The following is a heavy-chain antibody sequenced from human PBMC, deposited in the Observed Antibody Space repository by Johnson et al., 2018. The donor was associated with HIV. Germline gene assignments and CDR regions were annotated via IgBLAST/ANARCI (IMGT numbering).Heavy chain of an antibody. J-gene: IGHJ3*02. CDR1: GFTFDDHG. V-gene: IGHV3-20*04. D-gene: IGHD7-27*01. Sequence: VQLVESGGGVVRPGGSLRLSCAASGFTFDDHGMSWVRQGSGKGLEWVSGMGTAGDRHYADSVKGRFTISRDNSKNTLYLQMGSLRAEDMAVYYCASSALGIMGAFDIWGQGTMV. CDR3: ASSALGIMGAFDI. CDR2: MGTAGDR.